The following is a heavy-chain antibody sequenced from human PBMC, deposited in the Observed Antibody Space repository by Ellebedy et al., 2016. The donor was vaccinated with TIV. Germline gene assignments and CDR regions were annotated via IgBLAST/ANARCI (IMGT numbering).Heavy chain of an antibody. D-gene: IGHD6-6*01. CDR3: ARLAYSSSSRDYYYGMDV. V-gene: IGHV4-39*01. CDR2: IYYSGST. Sequence: SETLSLTXTVSGGSISSTNYYWAWIRQPPGKGLEWIGSIYYSGSTYYNPSLKSRVTISVDTSKNQFSLKLSSVTAADTAVYYCARLAYSSSSRDYYYGMDVWGQGTTVTVSS. J-gene: IGHJ6*02. CDR1: GGSISSTNYY.